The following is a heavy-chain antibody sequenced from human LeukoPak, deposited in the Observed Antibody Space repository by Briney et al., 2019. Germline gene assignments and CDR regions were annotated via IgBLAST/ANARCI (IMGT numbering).Heavy chain of an antibody. CDR3: ARRSSGSNEYPHH. Sequence: SETLSLTCTVSGGSISSYYWSWIRQPPGQGLEWVGYIYYSGSTNYNPSLKSRVTISVDTSKNQFSLKLSSVTAADTPVYYCARRSSGSNEYPHHWGQGTLVTVSS. CDR2: IYYSGST. V-gene: IGHV4-59*01. D-gene: IGHD1-26*01. J-gene: IGHJ1*01. CDR1: GGSISSYY.